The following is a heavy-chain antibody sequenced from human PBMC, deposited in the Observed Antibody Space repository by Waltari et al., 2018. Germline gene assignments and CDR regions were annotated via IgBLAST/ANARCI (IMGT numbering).Heavy chain of an antibody. CDR2: IYTSGRT. CDR1: GGSISRGSHY. J-gene: IGHJ4*02. V-gene: IGHV4-61*09. CDR3: AREGYDTSFDY. D-gene: IGHD5-12*01. Sequence: QVQLQESGPGLVKPSQTLSLTCTVSGGSISRGSHYWSWVRQPAGKGLEWIGYIYTSGRTNYHPSLKSRVTISVDTSKNQFSLKLSSVTAADTAVYYCAREGYDTSFDYWGQGTLVTVSS.